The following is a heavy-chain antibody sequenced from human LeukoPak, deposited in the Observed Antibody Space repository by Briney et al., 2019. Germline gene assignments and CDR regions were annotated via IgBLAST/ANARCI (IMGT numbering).Heavy chain of an antibody. D-gene: IGHD1-26*01. J-gene: IGHJ5*02. CDR3: ARDSSGSSMFDP. V-gene: IGHV1-69*13. CDR2: IIPIFGTA. Sequence: ASVKVSCKASGGTFSSYAISWVRQAPGQGLEWMGGIIPIFGTANYAQKFQGRVTITADESTSTAYMELSSLRSEDTAVYYCARDSSGSSMFDPWGQGTLVTVSS. CDR1: GGTFSSYA.